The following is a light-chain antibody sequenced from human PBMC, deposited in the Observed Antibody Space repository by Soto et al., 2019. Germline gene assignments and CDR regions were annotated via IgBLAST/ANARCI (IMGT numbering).Light chain of an antibody. CDR2: GAS. CDR1: EAISIY. Sequence: DTQMTQSPYSLSASVGDRVTITCRASEAISIYLAWYQQKPGKVPNLLIYGASTLQSGVPSRFSGSGSGTDFTLTISSLEPEDVATYYCQKYNNVPFTFGPGTKVEIK. CDR3: QKYNNVPFT. J-gene: IGKJ3*01. V-gene: IGKV1-27*01.